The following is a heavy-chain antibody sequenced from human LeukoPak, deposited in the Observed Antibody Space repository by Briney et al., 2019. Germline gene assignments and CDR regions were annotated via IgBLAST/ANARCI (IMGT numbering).Heavy chain of an antibody. CDR2: IYSSGST. CDR1: GGSISSYY. J-gene: IGHJ4*02. CDR3: ARDPGDSGELDY. Sequence: SETLTLTCTVSGGSISSYYWSWIRQAAGKGLELIWRIYSSGSTNYNPSLKSLVTMSVDTSKNQFSLKLSSVTAADTAVYYRARDPGDSGELDYWGQGTLVTVSS. D-gene: IGHD3-22*01. V-gene: IGHV4-4*07.